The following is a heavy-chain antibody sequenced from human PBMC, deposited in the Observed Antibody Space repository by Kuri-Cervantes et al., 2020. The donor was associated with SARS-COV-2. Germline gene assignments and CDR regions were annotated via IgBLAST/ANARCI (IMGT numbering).Heavy chain of an antibody. J-gene: IGHJ6*03. CDR2: INHGGGT. CDR1: GGSFSGYY. Sequence: SETLSLTCAVYGGSFSGYYWSWIRQPPGKGLEWIGEINHGGGTNYNPSLMSRVTISVDTSKNQFSLKLRSVTAADTAVYYCARGVRFLDPKYYYFYYYMDVWSKGTTVTVSS. CDR3: ARGVRFLDPKYYYFYYYMDV. D-gene: IGHD3-3*01. V-gene: IGHV4-34*01.